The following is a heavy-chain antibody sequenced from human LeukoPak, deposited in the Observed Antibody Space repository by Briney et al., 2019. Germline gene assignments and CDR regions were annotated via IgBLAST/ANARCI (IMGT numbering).Heavy chain of an antibody. CDR1: GYSFTSYW. CDR2: IYPGDSDT. Sequence: GESLKISCKGSGYSFTSYWIGWVRQMPGKGLEWMGIIYPGDSDTRYSPSFQGQVTISADKSISTAYLQWSSLKASDTAMYYCARLHKSYYGSGSRPGDFDYWGQGTLVTVSS. CDR3: ARLHKSYYGSGSRPGDFDY. V-gene: IGHV5-51*01. J-gene: IGHJ4*02. D-gene: IGHD3-10*01.